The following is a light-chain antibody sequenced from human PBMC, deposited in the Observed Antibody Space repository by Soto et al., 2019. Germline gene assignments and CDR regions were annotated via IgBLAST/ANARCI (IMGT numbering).Light chain of an antibody. J-gene: IGLJ2*01. V-gene: IGLV2-23*02. Sequence: QSVLTQPASVSGSPGQSITISCTGTSSDVGSYNLVSWYQQHPGKAPKLMIYEVSKRPSGVSNRLSGSKSGNTASLTISGLQAEDEADYYCCSYAGSCVVFGGGTKLTVL. CDR3: CSYAGSCVV. CDR1: SSDVGSYNL. CDR2: EVS.